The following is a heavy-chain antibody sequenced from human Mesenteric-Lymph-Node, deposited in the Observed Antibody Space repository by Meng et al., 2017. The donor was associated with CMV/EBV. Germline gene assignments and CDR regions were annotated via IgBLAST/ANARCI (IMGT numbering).Heavy chain of an antibody. Sequence: ASVKVSCKASGYTFTGYYMHWVRQAPGQGLEWMGWINPNSGGTNYAQKFQGRVTMTRDTSISTAYMELSRLRSDDTAVYYCARDLSRITIFGVVIKYYYYGMDVWGQGTTVTVSS. J-gene: IGHJ6*02. CDR1: GYTFTGYY. CDR2: INPNSGGT. V-gene: IGHV1-2*02. CDR3: ARDLSRITIFGVVIKYYYYGMDV. D-gene: IGHD3-3*01.